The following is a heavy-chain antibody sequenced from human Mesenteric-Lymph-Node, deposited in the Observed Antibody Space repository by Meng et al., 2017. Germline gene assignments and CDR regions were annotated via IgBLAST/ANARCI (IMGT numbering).Heavy chain of an antibody. J-gene: IGHJ3*02. Sequence: ASVKVSCKASGYTFTSYYMHWLRQAPGQGLEWMGIINPSGGSTSYAQKFQGRVTMTRDTSTSTVYMELSSLRSEDTAVYYCASAAGIPAGYSSGWWRASSSGGAFDIWGQGTMVTVSS. D-gene: IGHD6-19*01. V-gene: IGHV1-46*01. CDR2: INPSGGST. CDR1: GYTFTSYY. CDR3: ASAAGIPAGYSSGWWRASSSGGAFDI.